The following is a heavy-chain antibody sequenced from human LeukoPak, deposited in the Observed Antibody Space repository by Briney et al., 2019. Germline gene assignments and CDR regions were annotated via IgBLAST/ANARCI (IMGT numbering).Heavy chain of an antibody. CDR3: ARLGGSGSYYYYYMDV. V-gene: IGHV3-7*01. D-gene: IGHD3-10*01. CDR2: IKQDGSEK. CDR1: GFTFSSYW. J-gene: IGHJ6*03. Sequence: GGSLGLSCAASGFTFSSYWMSWVRQPPGKGLKWWANIKQDGSEKYYVDSVKGRFTISRDNAKNSLYLQMNSLRAEDTAVYYCARLGGSGSYYYYYMDVWGKGTTVTVSS.